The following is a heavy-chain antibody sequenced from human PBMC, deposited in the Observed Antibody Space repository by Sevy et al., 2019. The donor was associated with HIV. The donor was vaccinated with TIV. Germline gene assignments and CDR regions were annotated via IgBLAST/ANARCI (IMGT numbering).Heavy chain of an antibody. D-gene: IGHD4-17*01. CDR2: ISSSSSYI. J-gene: IGHJ4*02. V-gene: IGHV3-21*01. CDR3: ARKITVTTPLFDY. CDR1: GFTFSSYS. Sequence: GGSLRLSCAASGFTFSSYSMNWVRQAPGKGLEWVSSISSSSSYIYYADSVKGRFTISRDNAKNSLYLQMNSLRAEDTAVYYCARKITVTTPLFDYWGQGTLVTVSS.